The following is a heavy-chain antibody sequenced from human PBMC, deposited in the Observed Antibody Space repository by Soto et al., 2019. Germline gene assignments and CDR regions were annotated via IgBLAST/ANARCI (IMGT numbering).Heavy chain of an antibody. D-gene: IGHD3-22*01. CDR3: ARGASGYYDSSGYYSPYYFDY. J-gene: IGHJ4*02. V-gene: IGHV4-34*01. CDR2: INHSGST. Sequence: ETLSLTCAVYGGSFSGYYWSWIRQPPGKGLEWIGEINHSGSTNYNPSLKSRVTISVDTSKNQFSLKLSSVTAADTAVYYCARGASGYYDSSGYYSPYYFDYWGQGTLVTVSS. CDR1: GGSFSGYY.